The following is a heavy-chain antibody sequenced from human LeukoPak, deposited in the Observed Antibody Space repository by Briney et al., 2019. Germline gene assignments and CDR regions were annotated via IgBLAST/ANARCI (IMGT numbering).Heavy chain of an antibody. Sequence: PGGSLRLSCAASGLTFSTFGFNWVRQAPGKGLEWVSSISHSSTYISYADSVKGRFTISRDNARNSLYLQMNSLRAEDTAVYYCARGYYYDSSVAYWGQGTLVTVSS. CDR1: GLTFSTFG. J-gene: IGHJ4*02. CDR3: ARGYYYDSSVAY. D-gene: IGHD3-22*01. V-gene: IGHV3-21*01. CDR2: ISHSSTYI.